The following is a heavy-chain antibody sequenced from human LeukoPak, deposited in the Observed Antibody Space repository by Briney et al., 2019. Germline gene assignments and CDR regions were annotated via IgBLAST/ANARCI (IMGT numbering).Heavy chain of an antibody. CDR3: AKGPGIAAAVATVDY. J-gene: IGHJ4*02. D-gene: IGHD6-13*01. V-gene: IGHV3-23*01. CDR1: GFVFRNNA. Sequence: GGSLRLSCAASGFVFRNNAMSWVRQAPGKGLEWVSSIRGSGGSTSYADFVKGRFTISRDNSKNTLYLQMNSLRAEDTALYYCAKGPGIAAAVATVDYWGQGTLVTVSS. CDR2: IRGSGGST.